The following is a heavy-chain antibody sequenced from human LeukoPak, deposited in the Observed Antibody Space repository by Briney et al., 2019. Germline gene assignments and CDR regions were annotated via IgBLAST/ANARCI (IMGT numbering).Heavy chain of an antibody. CDR1: GYTFTSYG. CDR2: ISACNGNT. V-gene: IGHV1-18*04. CDR3: ARDADDILTGYWFDT. D-gene: IGHD3-9*01. Sequence: ASVKVSCKASGYTFTSYGISWVRQAPGQGLEWMGWISACNGNTNYAQKLQGRVTMTTDTSTSTAYMELRSLRSDDTAVYYCARDADDILTGYWFDTWGQGTLVTVSS. J-gene: IGHJ5*02.